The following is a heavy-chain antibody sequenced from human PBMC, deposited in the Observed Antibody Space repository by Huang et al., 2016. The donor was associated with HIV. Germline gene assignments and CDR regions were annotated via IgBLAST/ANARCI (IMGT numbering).Heavy chain of an antibody. CDR3: ARARGYYDSSVSYYFDY. CDR2: IIPIVGTA. Sequence: QVQLVQSGAEVKKPGSSVTVSCKASGGTFSSYAISWVRQAPGQGLEWMGWIIPIVGTANYAQKFQGRVTITADESTSTAYMELSSLRSEDTAVYYCARARGYYDSSVSYYFDYWGQGTLVTVSS. CDR1: GGTFSSYA. J-gene: IGHJ4*02. D-gene: IGHD3-22*01. V-gene: IGHV1-69*13.